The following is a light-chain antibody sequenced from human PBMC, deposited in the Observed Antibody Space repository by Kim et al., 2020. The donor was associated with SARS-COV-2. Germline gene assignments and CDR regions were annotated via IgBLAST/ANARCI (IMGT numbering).Light chain of an antibody. Sequence: QAGLTQPPSVSKALGQTATLTCSGNNNDVGNHVVAWLQQRRGHPPKLLSYRNDNRPSGISERFSASRSGNTASLTITGLKPEDEADYYCSAWDFSISAWVFGGGTQLTVL. J-gene: IGLJ3*02. CDR2: RND. CDR1: NNDVGNHV. CDR3: SAWDFSISAWV. V-gene: IGLV10-54*01.